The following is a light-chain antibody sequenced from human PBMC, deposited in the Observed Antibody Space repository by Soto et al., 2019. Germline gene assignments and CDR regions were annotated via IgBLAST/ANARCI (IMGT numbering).Light chain of an antibody. CDR1: QGIGDT. Sequence: EVVLTQSPATLSVSPGEGVTLSCRASQGIGDTLAWYQHKPGQTPRLLIYGASSRATGIPDRFSGSGSGTDFTLTISRLEPEDFALYYCQQCGSSPITFGQGTRLEIK. CDR2: GAS. V-gene: IGKV3-20*01. J-gene: IGKJ5*01. CDR3: QQCGSSPIT.